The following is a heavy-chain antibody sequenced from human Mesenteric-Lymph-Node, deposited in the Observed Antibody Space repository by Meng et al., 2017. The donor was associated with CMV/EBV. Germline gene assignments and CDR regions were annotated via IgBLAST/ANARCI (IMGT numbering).Heavy chain of an antibody. CDR3: ASLGKVTIH. CDR1: GFIFSSYN. V-gene: IGHV3-21*01. Sequence: GESLKISCTASGFIFSSYNMNWVRQAPGKGLEWVSYIRSGSGFMYYADSVKGRFTISRDNDKHSLYLQMNSLGAEDTAVYYCASLGKVTIHWGQGTLVTVSS. D-gene: IGHD4-23*01. J-gene: IGHJ4*02. CDR2: IRSGSGFM.